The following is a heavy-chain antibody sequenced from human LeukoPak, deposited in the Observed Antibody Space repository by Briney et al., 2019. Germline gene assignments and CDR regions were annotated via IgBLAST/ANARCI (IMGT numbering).Heavy chain of an antibody. CDR1: GFTFDDYA. D-gene: IGHD2-2*01. CDR2: ISWNSGHI. V-gene: IGHV3-9*01. CDR3: APHCSSASCPDY. J-gene: IGHJ4*02. Sequence: GRSLRLSCAASGFTFDDYAMHWVRQAPGKGLEWVSGISWNSGHIGYADSVKGRFTISRDNAKNSLYLQMNSLRAGDTALYYCAPHCSSASCPDYWGQGTLVTVSS.